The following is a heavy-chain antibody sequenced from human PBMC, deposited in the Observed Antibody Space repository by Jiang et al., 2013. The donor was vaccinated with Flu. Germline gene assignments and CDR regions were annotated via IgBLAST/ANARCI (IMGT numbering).Heavy chain of an antibody. V-gene: IGHV3-48*03. Sequence: VQLVESGGGLVQPGGSLRLSCAASGFTFSDYEMNWVRQAPGKGLEWVSYIDGRGSTIYYADSLRGRFTISRDNAKNSLYLQMNSLGAEDTAVYYCARDGGYSYGYGGCDLDYWGQGALVT. J-gene: IGHJ4*02. D-gene: IGHD5-18*01. CDR2: IDGRGSTI. CDR3: ARDGGYSYGYGGCDLDY. CDR1: GFTFSDYE.